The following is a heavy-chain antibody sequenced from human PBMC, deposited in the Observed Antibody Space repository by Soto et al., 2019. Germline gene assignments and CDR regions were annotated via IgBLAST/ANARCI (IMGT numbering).Heavy chain of an antibody. CDR2: IYYSGST. CDR1: GCSIRSGGYY. J-gene: IGHJ6*02. V-gene: IGHV4-31*03. Sequence: PSETLSLPCTVSGCSIRSGGYYWSWIRQHPGKGLEWIGYIYYSGSTYYNPSLKSRVTISVDTSKNQFSLKLSSVTAADTAVYYCARDHGDCSGGSCHSGYYYGMDVWGQGTTVTVSS. D-gene: IGHD2-15*01. CDR3: ARDHGDCSGGSCHSGYYYGMDV.